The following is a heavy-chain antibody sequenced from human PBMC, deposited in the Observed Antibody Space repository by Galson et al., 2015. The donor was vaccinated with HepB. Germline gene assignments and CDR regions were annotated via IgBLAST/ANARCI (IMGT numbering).Heavy chain of an antibody. J-gene: IGHJ4*02. CDR2: ISWDGGST. V-gene: IGHV3-43*01. Sequence: SLRLSCAASGFTFDEYTMHWVRQAPGKGLEWVSLISWDGGSTYYADSVKGRFTISRDNSKNSLHLQMNSLRTEDTALYYCAKDAEEEPYYFDYWGQGTLVTVSS. CDR1: GFTFDEYT. CDR3: AKDAEEEPYYFDY.